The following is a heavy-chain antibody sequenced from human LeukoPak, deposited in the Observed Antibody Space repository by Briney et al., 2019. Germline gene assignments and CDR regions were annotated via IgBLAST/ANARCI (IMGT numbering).Heavy chain of an antibody. V-gene: IGHV1-24*01. CDR1: GYRFTELS. CDR3: TAGRVYSLLDF. D-gene: IGHD5-18*01. J-gene: IGHJ4*02. Sequence: ASVKVSCKVSGYRFTELSRHWVRQAPGKGLEWLGGFDLVHGDTIYAQKFQGRVTMTEDTSTDTSYMELSSLGSEDTAVYFCTAGRVYSLLDFWGQGTLVIVSS. CDR2: FDLVHGDT.